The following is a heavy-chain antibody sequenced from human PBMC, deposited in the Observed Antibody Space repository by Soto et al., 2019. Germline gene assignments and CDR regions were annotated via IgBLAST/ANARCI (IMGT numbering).Heavy chain of an antibody. CDR1: GYTFTDHY. CDR2: INPHSGDT. CDR3: ARDDRYFSIAAAGHFYGMDV. V-gene: IGHV1-2*02. D-gene: IGHD6-13*01. Sequence: QVQLVQSGAEVKKPGASVKVSYVASGYTFTDHYIHWVRQAPGQGLEWMGWINPHSGDTNYAQKFQGRVTMTRDTSISTAYMELSRLRSDDTAVYYCARDDRYFSIAAAGHFYGMDVWGQGTTVTVSS. J-gene: IGHJ6*02.